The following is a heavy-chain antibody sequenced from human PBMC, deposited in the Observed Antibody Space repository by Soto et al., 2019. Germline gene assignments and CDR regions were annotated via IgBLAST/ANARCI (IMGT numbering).Heavy chain of an antibody. Sequence: ALRLSFATAGFTVGSHYMSWVRQAPGRGLEWVSVIYGGGSTYYVDSVKGRFTISRDNSKNTLYLQMNSLRADDTAVYYCARDLAYYGLDVWGQGTTVTVS. CDR3: ARDLAYYGLDV. CDR1: GFTVGSHY. J-gene: IGHJ6*01. CDR2: IYGGGST. V-gene: IGHV3-53*01.